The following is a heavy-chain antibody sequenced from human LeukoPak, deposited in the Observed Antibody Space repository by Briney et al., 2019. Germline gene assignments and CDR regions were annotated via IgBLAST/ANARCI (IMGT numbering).Heavy chain of an antibody. CDR3: AKLERLDAFDI. CDR2: ISSSSSYI. D-gene: IGHD6-13*01. CDR1: GLNFSSYS. Sequence: GGSLILFCAASGLNFSSYSMNWVRQAPGKGLEWVSSISSSSSYIYYADSVTGRFTISRDNAKNSLYLQLNSLRAEDTAVYYSAKLERLDAFDIWGQGTMVTVSS. V-gene: IGHV3-21*01. J-gene: IGHJ3*02.